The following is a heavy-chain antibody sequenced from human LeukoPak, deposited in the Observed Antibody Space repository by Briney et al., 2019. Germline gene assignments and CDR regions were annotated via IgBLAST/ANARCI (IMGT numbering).Heavy chain of an antibody. CDR1: GGSISSSSYY. CDR3: ARQEPNQDFGVVIDY. CDR2: IYYSGST. V-gene: IGHV4-39*01. Sequence: SETLSLTCTVSGGSISSSSYYWGWIRQPPGKGLEWLGSIYYSGSTYYNPSLKSRVTISVDTSKNQFSLKLSSVTAADTAVYYCARQEPNQDFGVVIDYWGQGTLVTVSS. D-gene: IGHD3-3*01. J-gene: IGHJ4*02.